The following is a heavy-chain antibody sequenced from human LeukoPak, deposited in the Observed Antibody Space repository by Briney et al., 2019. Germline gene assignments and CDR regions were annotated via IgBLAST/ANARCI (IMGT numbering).Heavy chain of an antibody. Sequence: ASVKVSCKASGGTFSSYAISLVRQAPGQGLEWMGRIIPILGIANYAQKFQGRVTITADKSTSTAYMELSSLRSGDTAVYYCARSYGTTVDYWGQGTLVTVSS. J-gene: IGHJ4*02. V-gene: IGHV1-69*04. CDR1: GGTFSSYA. D-gene: IGHD1-7*01. CDR3: ARSYGTTVDY. CDR2: IIPILGIA.